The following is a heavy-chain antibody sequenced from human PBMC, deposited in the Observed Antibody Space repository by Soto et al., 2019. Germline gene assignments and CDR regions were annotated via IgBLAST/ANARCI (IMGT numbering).Heavy chain of an antibody. Sequence: EVQLVESGGGLVQPGGALKLSCAASGFSFTDSAIHWVRQASGKGLAGVGQIRSKDNSYATIYGASVNGRVTISRDDSKKTAYLQMNSLKTEDTAVYSCTGGRDFGAVTLDPWGQGTLVTVSS. J-gene: IGHJ5*02. CDR1: GFSFTDSA. CDR3: TGGRDFGAVTLDP. V-gene: IGHV3-73*02. D-gene: IGHD3-3*01. CDR2: IRSKDNSYAT.